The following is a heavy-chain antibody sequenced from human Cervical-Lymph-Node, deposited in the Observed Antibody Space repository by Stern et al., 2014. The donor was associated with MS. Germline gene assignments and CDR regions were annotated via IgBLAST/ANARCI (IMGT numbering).Heavy chain of an antibody. CDR2: IIPIIGTA. D-gene: IGHD3-10*01. CDR3: ALGGFGHYFEY. Sequence: QVQLVQSGAEVQQPGSSVKVSCRASGGTFSSSAISWVRQAPGQGLEWMGGIIPIIGTANYAQKYQGRVTITADESTSTAYMELSSLRSEDTAIYYCALGGFGHYFEYWGQGTLVTVSS. V-gene: IGHV1-69*01. CDR1: GGTFSSSA. J-gene: IGHJ4*02.